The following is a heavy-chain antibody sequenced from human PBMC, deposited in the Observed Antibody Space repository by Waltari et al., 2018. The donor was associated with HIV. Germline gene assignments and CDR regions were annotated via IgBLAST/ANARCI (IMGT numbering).Heavy chain of an antibody. CDR2: ISRDSRYI. J-gene: IGHJ4*02. CDR3: VRGGEGTYGDY. V-gene: IGHV3-21*01. CDR1: GFRFTYYS. Sequence: DVQLVESGGGLVKPGGSLRLACAGSGFRFTYYSMNWVRQAPGKGLEWVSSISRDSRYIYYADSVKGRFTISIDNARNSLFLQMNSLRADDTAVYYCVRGGEGTYGDYWGQGTLVTVSS. D-gene: IGHD3-16*01.